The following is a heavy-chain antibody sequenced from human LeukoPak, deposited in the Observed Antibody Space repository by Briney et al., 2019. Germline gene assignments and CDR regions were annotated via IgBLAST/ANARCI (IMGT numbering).Heavy chain of an antibody. Sequence: ASVKVSCKASGYTFTSYGISWVRQAPGQGLEWMGWISAYNGNTNYAQKLQGRVTMTTDTSTSTAYMELRSLRSDDTAVYYCARCTIFGVVKYRGWFDPWGQGTLVTVSS. CDR1: GYTFTSYG. J-gene: IGHJ5*02. D-gene: IGHD3-3*01. CDR2: ISAYNGNT. CDR3: ARCTIFGVVKYRGWFDP. V-gene: IGHV1-18*01.